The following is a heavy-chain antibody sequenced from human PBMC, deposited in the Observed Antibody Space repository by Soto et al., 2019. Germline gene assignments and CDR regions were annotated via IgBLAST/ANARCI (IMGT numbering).Heavy chain of an antibody. CDR1: GFTFSSYG. J-gene: IGHJ4*02. D-gene: IGHD2-2*01. V-gene: IGHV3-33*01. Sequence: LRLSCAASGFTFSSYGMHWVRQAPGKGLEWVAVIWYDGSNKYYADSVKGRFTISRDNAKNSLYLQMNSLRAEDTAVYYCARGLQGYCSSTSCYAPFSTYYFDYWGQGTLVTVSS. CDR3: ARGLQGYCSSTSCYAPFSTYYFDY. CDR2: IWYDGSNK.